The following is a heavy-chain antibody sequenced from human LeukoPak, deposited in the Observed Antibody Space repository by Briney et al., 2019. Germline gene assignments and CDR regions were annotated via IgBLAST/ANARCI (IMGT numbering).Heavy chain of an antibody. CDR2: IYTSGTT. CDR1: GGSISSGSYY. Sequence: SQTLSLTCTVSGGSISSGSYYWSWLRQPAGKGLEWIGRIYTSGTTNDNPSLKSRVTISVDTSKKQFSLKLSSVTAADTAVYYCARVPYYYDSSGYHYYFDYWGQGTLVTVSS. D-gene: IGHD3-22*01. V-gene: IGHV4-61*02. J-gene: IGHJ4*02. CDR3: ARVPYYYDSSGYHYYFDY.